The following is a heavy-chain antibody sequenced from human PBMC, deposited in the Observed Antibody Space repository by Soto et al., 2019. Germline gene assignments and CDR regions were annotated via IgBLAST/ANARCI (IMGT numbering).Heavy chain of an antibody. CDR3: ARGDRRGYSYGYSGY. V-gene: IGHV4-34*01. J-gene: IGHJ4*02. CDR1: GWSCSGYY. Sequence: ETLSLTCAVYGWSCSGYYWSLIRQPPGKGLEWIGEINHSGSTNYNPSLKSRVTISVDTSKNQFSLKLSSVTAADTAVYYCARGDRRGYSYGYSGYWGQGTLVTV. CDR2: INHSGST. D-gene: IGHD5-18*01.